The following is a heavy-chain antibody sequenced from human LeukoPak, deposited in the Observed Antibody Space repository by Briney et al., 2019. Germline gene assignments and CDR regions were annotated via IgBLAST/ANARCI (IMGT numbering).Heavy chain of an antibody. D-gene: IGHD5-18*01. CDR3: ARAGGDGYTFDY. CDR1: GYTFTDYY. J-gene: IGHJ4*02. CDR2: VNPNRGGT. Sequence: ASVKVSCKAYGYTFTDYYFHWVRQAPGQGLEWIGWVNPNRGGTNYAQEFQGRVTITRDTSIGTAYMDLSSLKSDDTAVYYCARAGGDGYTFDYWGQGTLVTVSS. V-gene: IGHV1-2*02.